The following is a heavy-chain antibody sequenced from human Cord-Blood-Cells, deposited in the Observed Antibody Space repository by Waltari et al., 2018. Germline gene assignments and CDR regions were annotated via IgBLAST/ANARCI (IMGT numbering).Heavy chain of an antibody. Sequence: QVQLVQSGAEVKKPGASVKVSCKVSGSTLTELSMNWVRQAPGKGLEWMGGFDPEDGETILAQKFQCMFTMTESTSTDTAYMALSSLRSEDTAVYYCATSQRFLEWLLYFDYWGQGTLVTVSS. V-gene: IGHV1-24*01. J-gene: IGHJ4*02. CDR1: GSTLTELS. CDR3: ATSQRFLEWLLYFDY. CDR2: FDPEDGET. D-gene: IGHD3-3*01.